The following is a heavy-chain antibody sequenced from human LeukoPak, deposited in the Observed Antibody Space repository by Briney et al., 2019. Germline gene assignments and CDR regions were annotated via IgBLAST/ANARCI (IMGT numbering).Heavy chain of an antibody. V-gene: IGHV3-33*01. J-gene: IGHJ6*02. CDR3: AREPVVPAAIFYYYYGMDV. D-gene: IGHD2-2*01. Sequence: GRSLRLSCAASGFTFSSYGMHWVRQAPGKGLEWVAVIWYDGSNKYYADSVKGRFTISRDNSKNTLCLQMNSLRAEDTAVYYCAREPVVPAAIFYYYYGMDVWGQGTTVTVSS. CDR1: GFTFSSYG. CDR2: IWYDGSNK.